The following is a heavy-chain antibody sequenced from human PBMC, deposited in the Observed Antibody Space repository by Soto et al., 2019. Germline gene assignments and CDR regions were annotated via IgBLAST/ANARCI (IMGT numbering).Heavy chain of an antibody. CDR1: GFTFSNYA. Sequence: EVQLLESGGGLVQPGGSLRLSCAASGFTFSNYAMSWVRQAPGKGLEWVSGITGTGGSTYYGDSVKGRFTISRDNSKNTLYLEMNSLRAEDTAVYYCAKDRGITMVVVTVLLYYWGQGTLVTVSS. J-gene: IGHJ4*02. D-gene: IGHD3-22*01. V-gene: IGHV3-23*01. CDR3: AKDRGITMVVVTVLLYY. CDR2: ITGTGGST.